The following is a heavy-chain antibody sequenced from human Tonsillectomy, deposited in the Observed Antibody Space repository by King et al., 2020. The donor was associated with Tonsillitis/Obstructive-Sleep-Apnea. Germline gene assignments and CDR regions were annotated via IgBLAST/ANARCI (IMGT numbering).Heavy chain of an antibody. D-gene: IGHD1-7*01. Sequence: QLVQSGGGVVQPGRSLRLSCAASGFTFSSYARHWVRQAPGKGLEWVAVISYDGSNKYYADSVKGRFTISRDNSKNTLYLQMNSLRAEDTAVYYCASPRITGTTPYFPYMDVWGKGTTVTVSS. V-gene: IGHV3-30*01. CDR2: ISYDGSNK. CDR3: ASPRITGTTPYFPYMDV. J-gene: IGHJ6*03. CDR1: GFTFSSYA.